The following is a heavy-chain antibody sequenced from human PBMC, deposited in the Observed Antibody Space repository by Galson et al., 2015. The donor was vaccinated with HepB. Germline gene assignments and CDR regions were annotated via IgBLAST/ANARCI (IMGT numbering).Heavy chain of an antibody. CDR3: AHSPITMVRGVKGTNWFDP. V-gene: IGHV2-70*04. CDR1: GFSLSTNEMR. D-gene: IGHD3-10*01. J-gene: IGHJ5*02. Sequence: PALVKPTQTLTLTCTFSGFSLSTNEMRVSWIRQPPGKALEWLARIDWDDDKFYSTSLRTRLTISKDTSKNQVVLTMTNMDPVDTATYYCAHSPITMVRGVKGTNWFDPWGQGTLVTVSS. CDR2: IDWDDDK.